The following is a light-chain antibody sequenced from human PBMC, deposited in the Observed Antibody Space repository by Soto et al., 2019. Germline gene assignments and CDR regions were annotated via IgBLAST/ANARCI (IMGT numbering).Light chain of an antibody. CDR1: QGISSY. CDR3: QQYYSYPLT. CDR2: AAS. V-gene: IGKV1-8*01. J-gene: IGKJ4*01. Sequence: AIRMTQSPSSLSASTGDRVTITCRASQGISSYLAWYQQKPGKDPKLLIYAASTLQSGVPSRFSGSGSGTDFTLTISCLQSEDFATYYCQQYYSYPLTCGGGTKVEIK.